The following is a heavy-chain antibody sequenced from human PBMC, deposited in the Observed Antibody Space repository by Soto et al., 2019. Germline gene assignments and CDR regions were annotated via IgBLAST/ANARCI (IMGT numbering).Heavy chain of an antibody. D-gene: IGHD3-10*01. CDR3: ARDYYGSGSYGP. V-gene: IGHV4-59*01. CDR1: GGSISSYY. CDR2: IYYSGST. Sequence: PSETLSLTCTVSGGSISSYYWSWIRQPPGKGLEWIGYIYYSGSTNYNPSLKSRVTISVDTSKNQFSLKLSSVTAADTAVYYCARDYYGSGSYGPWGQGTLVTVSS. J-gene: IGHJ5*02.